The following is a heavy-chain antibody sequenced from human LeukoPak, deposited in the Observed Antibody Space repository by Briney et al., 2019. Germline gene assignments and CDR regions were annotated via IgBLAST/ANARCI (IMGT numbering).Heavy chain of an antibody. CDR2: INPSGGST. Sequence: ASVKVSCKASGYTFTSYYMHWVRQAPGQGLEWMGIINPSGGSTSYAQKFQGRVTMTRDMSTSTVYMKLSSLRAEDTAVYYCATSLSGWGTYHYMNVWGKGTTVTISS. CDR1: GYTFTSYY. D-gene: IGHD6-19*01. J-gene: IGHJ6*03. V-gene: IGHV1-46*01. CDR3: ATSLSGWGTYHYMNV.